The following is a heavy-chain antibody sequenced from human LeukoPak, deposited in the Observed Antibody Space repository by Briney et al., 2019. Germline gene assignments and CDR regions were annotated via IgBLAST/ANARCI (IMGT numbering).Heavy chain of an antibody. Sequence: GGSLRLSCAASGFTFDDYTMHWVRQAPGKGLEWVSLISWDGGSTYYADSVKGRFTISRDNSKNSLYLQMNSVRTEDTALYDCAKDGGYCSSTSCLYYYYYMDVWGKGTTVTVSS. J-gene: IGHJ6*03. V-gene: IGHV3-43*01. CDR1: GFTFDDYT. D-gene: IGHD2-2*01. CDR2: ISWDGGST. CDR3: AKDGGYCSSTSCLYYYYYMDV.